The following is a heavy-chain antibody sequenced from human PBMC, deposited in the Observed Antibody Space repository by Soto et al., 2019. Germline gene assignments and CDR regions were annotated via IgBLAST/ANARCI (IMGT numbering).Heavy chain of an antibody. V-gene: IGHV3-7*03. J-gene: IGHJ5*02. CDR2: IKEDGSEK. CDR3: ARYRSLDT. D-gene: IGHD3-16*02. CDR1: GFILRNYW. Sequence: GGSLRLSCADSGFILRNYWMSWVRQAPGMGLQWVASIKEDGSEKYYVDPVKGRFTISRENAKNSLYLQMNSLRAEDTAVYYCARYRSLDTWGQGILVTVSS.